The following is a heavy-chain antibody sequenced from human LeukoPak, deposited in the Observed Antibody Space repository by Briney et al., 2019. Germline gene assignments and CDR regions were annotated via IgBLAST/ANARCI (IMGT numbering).Heavy chain of an antibody. D-gene: IGHD3-22*01. CDR3: ASAYSGYDAFDI. CDR2: INHSGST. V-gene: IGHV4-34*01. Sequence: SETLSLTCAVYGGSFSGYYWRWIRQPPGKGLEWIGEINHSGSTNYNPSLKSRVTISVDTSKNQFSLKLSSVTAADTAVYYCASAYSGYDAFDIWGQGTMVTVSS. J-gene: IGHJ3*02. CDR1: GGSFSGYY.